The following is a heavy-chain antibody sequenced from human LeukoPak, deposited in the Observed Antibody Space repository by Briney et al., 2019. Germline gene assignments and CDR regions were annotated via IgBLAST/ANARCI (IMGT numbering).Heavy chain of an antibody. CDR3: ARGKYSGFDL. CDR1: GDSVSTNSVA. CDR2: TYYRSKWNN. V-gene: IGHV6-1*01. J-gene: IGHJ3*01. Sequence: SQTLSLTCAISGDSVSTNSVAWNWIRQSPSSGLESLGRTYYRSKWNNDYAVSVKSRITINPATSKNQFSLQLNSVTPDDTALYYCARGKYSGFDLWGQGTMVTVSS. D-gene: IGHD2-15*01.